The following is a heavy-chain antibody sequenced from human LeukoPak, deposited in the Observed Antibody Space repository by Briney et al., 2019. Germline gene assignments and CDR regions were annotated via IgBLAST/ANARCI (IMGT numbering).Heavy chain of an antibody. CDR2: ISGSGGST. J-gene: IGHJ6*03. V-gene: IGHV3-23*01. CDR1: GFTFSSYG. Sequence: PGGSLRLSCAASGFTFSSYGMSWVRQAPGKGLEWVSAISGSGGSTYYADSVKGRFTISRDNSKNTLYLQMNSLRAEDRAVYYCAKRILTGYLSYYYYYYMDVWGKGTTVTISS. CDR3: AKRILTGYLSYYYYYYMDV. D-gene: IGHD3-9*01.